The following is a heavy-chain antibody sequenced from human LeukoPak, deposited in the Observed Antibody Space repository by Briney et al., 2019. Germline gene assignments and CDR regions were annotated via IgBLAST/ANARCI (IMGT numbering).Heavy chain of an antibody. V-gene: IGHV3-23*01. D-gene: IGHD6-13*01. CDR1: GFTFSTYA. J-gene: IGHJ4*02. Sequence: GGSLRLSCAASGFTFSTYAMNWVRQAPGKGLEWVSVISGSGGSTYYADSVKGRFTISRDNSKNTLYLQMNSLRAEDTAVYYCAKDPGSSSWVDYWGQGTLVTVSS. CDR3: AKDPGSSSWVDY. CDR2: ISGSGGST.